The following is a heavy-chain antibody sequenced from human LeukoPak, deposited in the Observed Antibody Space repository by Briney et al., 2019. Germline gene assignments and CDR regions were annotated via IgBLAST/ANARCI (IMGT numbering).Heavy chain of an antibody. CDR2: INNDGSST. V-gene: IGHV3-74*01. D-gene: IGHD6-19*01. CDR1: GFTFSSYW. J-gene: IGHJ4*02. Sequence: GGSLRLSCAASGFTFSSYWIHWVRQAPGKGLVWVSRINNDGSSTTYADSVKGRFTISRDNAKNTLYLQMNSLRAEDTAVYYCARGKVPVAGTGFDYWGQGTLVTVSS. CDR3: ARGKVPVAGTGFDY.